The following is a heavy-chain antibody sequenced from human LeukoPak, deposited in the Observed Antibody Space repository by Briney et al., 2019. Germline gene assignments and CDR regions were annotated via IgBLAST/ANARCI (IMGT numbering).Heavy chain of an antibody. CDR3: ARELTADQPYGDYPIYYYGMDV. V-gene: IGHV1-18*01. J-gene: IGHJ6*02. D-gene: IGHD4-17*01. CDR1: GYTFTSYG. CDR2: ISAYNGNT. Sequence: GASVKVSCKASGYTFTSYGISWGRQAPGQGLEWMGWISAYNGNTNYAQKLQGRVTMTTDTSTSTAYMELRSLRSDDTAVYYCARELTADQPYGDYPIYYYGMDVWGQGTTVTVSS.